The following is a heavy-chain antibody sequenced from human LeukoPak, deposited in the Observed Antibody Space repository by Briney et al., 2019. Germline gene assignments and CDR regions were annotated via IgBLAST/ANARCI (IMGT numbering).Heavy chain of an antibody. Sequence: PGGSLRLSCAASGFTSDDYAMHWVRQAPGKGLEWVSGISWNSGSIGYADSVKGRFTISRDNAKNSLYLQMNSLRAEDMALYYCAKDRYSSGWNDAFDIWGQGTMVTVSS. CDR2: ISWNSGSI. CDR1: GFTSDDYA. V-gene: IGHV3-9*02. J-gene: IGHJ3*02. CDR3: AKDRYSSGWNDAFDI. D-gene: IGHD6-19*01.